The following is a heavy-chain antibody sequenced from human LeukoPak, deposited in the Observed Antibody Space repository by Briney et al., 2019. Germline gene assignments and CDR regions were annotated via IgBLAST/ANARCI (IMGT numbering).Heavy chain of an antibody. CDR2: LSASGGGT. Sequence: GGSLRLSCAASGLTFSNFAMTWVRQTPGKGLEWVSALSASGGGTFYADSVKGRFIVSRDQSNNMLSLQMSSLRAEDTALYYCAKHRAPVPGSHPKNPTAYFEDWGQGTLVTVSS. CDR1: GLTFSNFA. J-gene: IGHJ4*02. CDR3: AKHRAPVPGSHPKNPTAYFED. V-gene: IGHV3-23*01. D-gene: IGHD6-19*01.